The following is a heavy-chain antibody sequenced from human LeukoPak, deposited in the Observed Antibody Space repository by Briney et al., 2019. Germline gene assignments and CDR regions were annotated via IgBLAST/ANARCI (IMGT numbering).Heavy chain of an antibody. CDR2: IYTSGST. D-gene: IGHD2-2*01. Sequence: SETLSLTCTVSGGSISSGSYYWSWIRQPAGKGLEWIGRIYTSGSTNYNPTLKSRVTISVDTSKNQFSLKLSSVTAADTAVYYCARDLEYCSSTSCYARYWYFDLWGRGTLVTVSS. CDR1: GGSISSGSYY. CDR3: ARDLEYCSSTSCYARYWYFDL. J-gene: IGHJ2*01. V-gene: IGHV4-61*02.